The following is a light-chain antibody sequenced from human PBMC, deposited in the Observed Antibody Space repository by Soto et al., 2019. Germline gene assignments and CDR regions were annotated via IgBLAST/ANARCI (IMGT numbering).Light chain of an antibody. Sequence: QSVLTQPPSASETPGQRVSISCSGGSSNIEINSVSWYQQLPQTAPRLLIYNNHQRPSGVPDRFSASKSGTSASLAISGLQSEDEVDYYCAVWDDSLNGPIFGGGTKLTVL. CDR3: AVWDDSLNGPI. J-gene: IGLJ2*01. V-gene: IGLV1-44*01. CDR1: SSNIEINS. CDR2: NNH.